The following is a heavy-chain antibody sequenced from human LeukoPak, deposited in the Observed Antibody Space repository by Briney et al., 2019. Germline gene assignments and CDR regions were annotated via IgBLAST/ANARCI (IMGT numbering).Heavy chain of an antibody. J-gene: IGHJ4*02. CDR2: TYYRSKWYN. CDR3: ARGDYDFWSGYPHYFDY. V-gene: IGHV6-1*01. D-gene: IGHD3-3*01. Sequence: SQTLSLTCAISGDSVSSNSAAWNWIRQSPSRGLEWLGRTYYRSKWYNDCAVSVKSRITINPDTSKNQFSLQLNSVTPEDTAVYYCARGDYDFWSGYPHYFDYWGQGTLVTVSS. CDR1: GDSVSSNSAA.